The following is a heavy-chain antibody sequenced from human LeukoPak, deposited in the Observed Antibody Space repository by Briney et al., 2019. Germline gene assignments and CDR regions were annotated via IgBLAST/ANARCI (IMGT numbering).Heavy chain of an antibody. D-gene: IGHD3-9*01. CDR2: IASAGDT. J-gene: IGHJ4*02. V-gene: IGHV3-13*01. Sequence: PGGSLRLSCAASGFTLSNYDMHWVRHTPGKGLEWVSTIASAGDTYYPGSVKGRFTISREIDRNSLDLQMNSLRAGDTAVYYCARGYLSGYYYFDYWGQGTLVTVSS. CDR1: GFTLSNYD. CDR3: ARGYLSGYYYFDY.